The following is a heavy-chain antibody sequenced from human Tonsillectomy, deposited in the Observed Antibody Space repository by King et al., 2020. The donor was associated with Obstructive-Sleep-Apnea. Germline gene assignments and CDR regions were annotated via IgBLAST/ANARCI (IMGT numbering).Heavy chain of an antibody. Sequence: VQLQESGPGLVKPSETLSLTCSVSGYSISSGYYWGWIRQPPGKGLEWIGTIYHSGSTYYNPSLKSRVTISVDTSKNQFSLKLSSVTAADTALYYCASVAYCRSISCSGAEWFDPWGQGTLVTVSS. J-gene: IGHJ5*02. CDR3: ASVAYCRSISCSGAEWFDP. V-gene: IGHV4-38-2*02. CDR2: IYHSGST. CDR1: GYSISSGYY. D-gene: IGHD2-2*01.